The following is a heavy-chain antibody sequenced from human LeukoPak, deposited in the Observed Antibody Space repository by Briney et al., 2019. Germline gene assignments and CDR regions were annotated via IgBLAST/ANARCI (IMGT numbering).Heavy chain of an antibody. CDR2: INPNSGGT. Sequence: ASVKVSCKASGYTFTGYYMHWVRQAPGQGLEWMGWINPNSGGTNYAQKFQGRVTMTRDTSISTAYMELSRLRSDDTAVYYCARGYGGYTNWFDPWGQGTLVTVSS. J-gene: IGHJ5*02. CDR3: ARGYGGYTNWFDP. CDR1: GYTFTGYY. V-gene: IGHV1-2*02. D-gene: IGHD5-12*01.